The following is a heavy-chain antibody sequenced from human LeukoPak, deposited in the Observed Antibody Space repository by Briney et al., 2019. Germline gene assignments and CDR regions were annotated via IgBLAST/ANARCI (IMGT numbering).Heavy chain of an antibody. CDR3: ARAGQGGYFDY. Sequence: PSETLSLTCTVSGGSISSSSYYWGWIRQPPGKGLEWIGSIYYSGSTYYNPSLKSRVTISVDTSKNQFSLKLSSVTAADTAVYYCARAGQGGYFDYWGQGTLVTVSS. CDR2: IYYSGST. D-gene: IGHD3-16*01. CDR1: GGSISSSSYY. J-gene: IGHJ4*02. V-gene: IGHV4-39*01.